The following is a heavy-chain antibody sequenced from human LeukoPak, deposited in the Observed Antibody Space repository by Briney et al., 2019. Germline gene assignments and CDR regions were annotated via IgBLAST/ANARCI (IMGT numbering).Heavy chain of an antibody. CDR2: IKQDGSEK. D-gene: IGHD1-26*01. Sequence: GGSLRLSCAASGFTFSSYWMSWVRQAPGKGLEWVANIKQDGSEKYYVDSVKGRFTISRDNAKNSLYLQMNSLRAEDTAVYYCARVAWVGASHYYYYYMDVWGKGTTVTVSS. V-gene: IGHV3-7*01. CDR3: ARVAWVGASHYYYYYMDV. J-gene: IGHJ6*03. CDR1: GFTFSSYW.